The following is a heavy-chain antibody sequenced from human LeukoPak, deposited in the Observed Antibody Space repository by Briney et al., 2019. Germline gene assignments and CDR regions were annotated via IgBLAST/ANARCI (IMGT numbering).Heavy chain of an antibody. CDR2: IKQDGSEK. J-gene: IGHJ6*03. Sequence: PGGSLRLSCAASGFTFSSYWMSWVRQAPGKGLEWVANIKQDGSEKYYVDSVKGRFTISRDNAKISLYLQMNSLGAEDTAVYYCARDSYYDSRGYLPFYYYYYYMDVWGKGTTVTISS. CDR1: GFTFSSYW. V-gene: IGHV3-7*01. D-gene: IGHD3-22*01. CDR3: ARDSYYDSRGYLPFYYYYYYMDV.